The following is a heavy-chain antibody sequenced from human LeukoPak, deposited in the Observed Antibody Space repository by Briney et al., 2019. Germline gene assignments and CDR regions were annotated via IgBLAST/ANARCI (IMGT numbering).Heavy chain of an antibody. V-gene: IGHV3-21*01. Sequence: PGGSLRLSCAASGFTVSSNYMSWVRQAPGKGLEWVSSISSSSSYIYYADSVKGRFTISRDNAKNSLYLQMNSLRAEDTAVYYCARDIRSEGYYYDSSGLPDYWGQGTLVTVSS. CDR2: ISSSSSYI. CDR1: GFTVSSNY. D-gene: IGHD3-22*01. J-gene: IGHJ4*02. CDR3: ARDIRSEGYYYDSSGLPDY.